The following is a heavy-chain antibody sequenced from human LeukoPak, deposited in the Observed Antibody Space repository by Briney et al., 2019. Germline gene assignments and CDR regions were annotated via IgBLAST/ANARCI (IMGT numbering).Heavy chain of an antibody. D-gene: IGHD6-19*01. Sequence: ASEKVSCKASGYTFTGYYMHWVRQAPGQGLEWMGWINPNSGGTNYAQKFQGRVTMTRDTSISTAYMELSRLRSDDTAVYYCARDSRTSSGWYYPSEHYYYYYMDVWGKGTTVTVSS. CDR2: INPNSGGT. CDR1: GYTFTGYY. J-gene: IGHJ6*03. V-gene: IGHV1-2*02. CDR3: ARDSRTSSGWYYPSEHYYYYYMDV.